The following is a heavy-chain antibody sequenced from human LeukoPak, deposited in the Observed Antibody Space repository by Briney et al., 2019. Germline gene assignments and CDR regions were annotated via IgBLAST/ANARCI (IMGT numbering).Heavy chain of an antibody. D-gene: IGHD3-22*01. Sequence: GGSLRLSCAASGFTVSSNYRRWVRQAPGKGLEWVSVIYSGGSTYYADSVKGRFTISRDNSKNTLYLQMNSLRAEDTAVYYCARERSGYYPSFFDYWGQGTLVTVSS. CDR3: ARERSGYYPSFFDY. CDR1: GFTVSSNY. CDR2: IYSGGST. V-gene: IGHV3-53*01. J-gene: IGHJ4*02.